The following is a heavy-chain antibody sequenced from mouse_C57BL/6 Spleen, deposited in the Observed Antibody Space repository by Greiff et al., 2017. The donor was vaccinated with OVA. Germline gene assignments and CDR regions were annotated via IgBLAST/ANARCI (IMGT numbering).Heavy chain of an antibody. CDR3: TTRDYDAGYFDY. Sequence: EVQLQPSGAELVRPGASVKLSCTASGFNIKDDYMHWVKQRPEQGLEWIGWIDPENGDTEYASKFQGKATITADTSSNTAYLQLSSLTSEDTAVYYCTTRDYDAGYFDYWGQGTTLTVSS. V-gene: IGHV14-4*01. J-gene: IGHJ2*01. CDR1: GFNIKDDY. CDR2: IDPENGDT. D-gene: IGHD2-4*01.